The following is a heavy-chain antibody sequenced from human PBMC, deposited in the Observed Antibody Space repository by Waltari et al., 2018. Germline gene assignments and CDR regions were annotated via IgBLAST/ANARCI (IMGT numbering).Heavy chain of an antibody. D-gene: IGHD3-3*01. V-gene: IGHV3-7*01. CDR1: EFTFAYYW. J-gene: IGHJ4*02. CDR3: ATQSWSNFEY. Sequence: EVQMVESGGGLVQPERSLRLSCAASEFTFAYYWVTWVRQAPGKGLEWVANIKEDGSEKYYVDSVKGRFTISRDNAKNSLYLQMSSLRVEDTAVYYCATQSWSNFEYWGQGTLVTVSS. CDR2: IKEDGSEK.